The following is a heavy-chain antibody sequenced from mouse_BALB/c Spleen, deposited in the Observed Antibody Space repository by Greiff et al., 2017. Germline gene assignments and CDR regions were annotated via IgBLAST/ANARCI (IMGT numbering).Heavy chain of an antibody. V-gene: IGHV1-20*02. D-gene: IGHD1-2*01. Sequence: VQLKESGPELVKPGASVKISCKASGYSFTGYFMNWVMQSHGKSLEWIGRINPYNGDTFYNQKFKGKATLTVDKSSSTAHMELRSLASEDSAVYYCARDGYYGHYYAMDYWGQGTSVTVSA. J-gene: IGHJ4*01. CDR3: ARDGYYGHYYAMDY. CDR2: INPYNGDT. CDR1: GYSFTGYF.